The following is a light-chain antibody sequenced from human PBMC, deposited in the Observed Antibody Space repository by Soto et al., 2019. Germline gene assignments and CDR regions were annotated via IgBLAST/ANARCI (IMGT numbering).Light chain of an antibody. Sequence: EIVLTQSPGTLSLSPGERATLSCRASQSVSSSYLAWYQQKPGQAPRLLICGASTRATGIPDRFSSSGSGTDFTLTISRLEPEDFAVYYCQQYGSSPGTFGQGTKLEIK. CDR3: QQYGSSPGT. CDR1: QSVSSSY. V-gene: IGKV3-20*01. CDR2: GAS. J-gene: IGKJ2*02.